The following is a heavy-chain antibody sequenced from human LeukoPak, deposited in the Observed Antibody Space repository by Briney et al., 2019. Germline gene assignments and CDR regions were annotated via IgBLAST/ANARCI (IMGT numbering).Heavy chain of an antibody. CDR2: ISAYNGNT. J-gene: IGHJ4*02. CDR3: ARVRRYYYDSSGYYSLDY. D-gene: IGHD3-22*01. CDR1: GYTFTSYG. V-gene: IGHV1-18*01. Sequence: ASVKVSCKASGYTFTSYGISWVRQAPGQGLEWMGWISAYNGNTNYAQKLQGRVTMTTDTSTSTAYMELRSPRSDDTAVYYCARVRRYYYDSSGYYSLDYWGQGTLVTVSS.